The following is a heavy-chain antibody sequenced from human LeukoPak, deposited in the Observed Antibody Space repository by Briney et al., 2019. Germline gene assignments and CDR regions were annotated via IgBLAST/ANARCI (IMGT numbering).Heavy chain of an antibody. D-gene: IGHD3-3*01. CDR1: GFTVGDYA. Sequence: PGGSLRLSGTAFGFTVGDYAMSWVRQAPGKGREWVGFLRRKANAGATEYAASVKGRFTISRDDSNSIAYLQMNTLKTEDTAVYYCTSGLYYDSWSDLFDYWGQGTLVTVSS. CDR2: LRRKANAGAT. J-gene: IGHJ4*02. CDR3: TSGLYYDSWSDLFDY. V-gene: IGHV3-49*04.